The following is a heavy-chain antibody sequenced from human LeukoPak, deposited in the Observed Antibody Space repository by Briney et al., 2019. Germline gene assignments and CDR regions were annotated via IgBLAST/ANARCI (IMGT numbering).Heavy chain of an antibody. D-gene: IGHD5-18*01. Sequence: RGSLRLSCAASGFTFSSYGMHWVRQAPGKGLEWVAVISYDGSNKYYADSVKGRFTIFRDNSKNTLYLQMNSLRAEDTAVYYCARSYSYGGIHYWGQGTLVTVSS. J-gene: IGHJ4*02. CDR1: GFTFSSYG. V-gene: IGHV3-30*03. CDR3: ARSYSYGGIHY. CDR2: ISYDGSNK.